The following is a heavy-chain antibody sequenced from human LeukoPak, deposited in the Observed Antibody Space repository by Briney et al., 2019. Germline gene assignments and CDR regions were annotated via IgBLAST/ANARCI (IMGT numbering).Heavy chain of an antibody. J-gene: IGHJ6*02. CDR3: AGLRWNLSGLDGMDV. D-gene: IGHD4-23*01. Sequence: SETLSLTCTVSGGSISSYYWSWIRQPPGKGLEWIGYIYYSGSTNYNPSLKSRVTISVDTSKNQFSLKLSSVTAADTAVYYCAGLRWNLSGLDGMDVWGQGTTVTVSS. V-gene: IGHV4-59*01. CDR2: IYYSGST. CDR1: GGSISSYY.